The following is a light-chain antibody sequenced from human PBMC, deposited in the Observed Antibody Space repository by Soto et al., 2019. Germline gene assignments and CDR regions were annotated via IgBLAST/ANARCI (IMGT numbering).Light chain of an antibody. CDR2: EVS. J-gene: IGLJ1*01. Sequence: QSLLTQPASVSGSPGQSITISCTGTISDVGGYNYVAWYQQHPGKAPKLMIYEVSSRPSGVSNRFSGSKSGNTASLTISGLQAEDEADYYCRSYTSSSPYVFGTGTKVTVL. CDR1: ISDVGGYNY. V-gene: IGLV2-14*01. CDR3: RSYTSSSPYV.